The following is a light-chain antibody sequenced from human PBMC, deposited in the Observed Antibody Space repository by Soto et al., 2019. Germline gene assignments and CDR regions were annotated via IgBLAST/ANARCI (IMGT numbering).Light chain of an antibody. J-gene: IGKJ4*01. CDR3: QPANSFPLT. V-gene: IGKV1-12*01. CDR2: TGS. CDR1: QGISSW. Sequence: DIQMTQSPSSVSASVGDRVSITCRASQGISSWLAWYQQKPGRAPKLLIYTGSSLQSGVPSRFSGTGSGTDFTLTISNLQPEDVATYYGQPANSFPLTFGGGTKVEIK.